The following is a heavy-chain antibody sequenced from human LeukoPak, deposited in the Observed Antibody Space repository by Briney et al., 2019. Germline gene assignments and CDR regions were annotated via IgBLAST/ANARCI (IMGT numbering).Heavy chain of an antibody. CDR1: GGTFSSYA. CDR3: ARGQPPWFGELSFDY. CDR2: IIPILGIA. J-gene: IGHJ4*02. V-gene: IGHV1-69*04. D-gene: IGHD3-10*01. Sequence: ASVKVSCKASGGTFSSYAISWVRQAPGQGLEWMGRIIPILGIANYAQKFQGRVTITADKSTSTAYMELSSLRSEDTAVYYCARGQPPWFGELSFDYWGQGTLVTVSS.